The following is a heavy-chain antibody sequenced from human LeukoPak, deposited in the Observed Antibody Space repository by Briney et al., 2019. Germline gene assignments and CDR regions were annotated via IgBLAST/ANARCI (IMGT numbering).Heavy chain of an antibody. CDR1: GCSFTSYC. D-gene: IGHD1-26*01. CDR3: GMSGDRVPLQDDVFDV. CDR2: IYPGDSGP. Sequence: GESLKISCKVSGCSFTSYCIGWVRQMPGKGLEWMGIIYPGDSGPTYSPSFQGQVTISVDKSINTAYLQWSSLQASDTAMYYCGMSGDRVPLQDDVFDVWGQGTMVTVST. V-gene: IGHV5-51*01. J-gene: IGHJ3*01.